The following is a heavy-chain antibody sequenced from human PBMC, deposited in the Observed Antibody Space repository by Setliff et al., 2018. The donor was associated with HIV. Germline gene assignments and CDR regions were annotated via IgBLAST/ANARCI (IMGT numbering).Heavy chain of an antibody. V-gene: IGHV4-59*01. J-gene: IGHJ2*01. CDR3: ARDPGIVPIGYFDL. CDR2: IYYTGST. D-gene: IGHD2-15*01. CDR1: GDSIRSYY. Sequence: PSETLSLTCSVSGDSIRSYYWSWIRQPPGKGLEWIGYIYYTGSTNYNPSLTSRVTISVETSKNQFSLKLGSVTAADTAVYYCARDPGIVPIGYFDLWGRGTLVTVSS.